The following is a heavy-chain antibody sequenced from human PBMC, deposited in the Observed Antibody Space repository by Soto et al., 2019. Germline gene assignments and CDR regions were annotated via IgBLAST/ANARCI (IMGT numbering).Heavy chain of an antibody. CDR2: IIPIFGTS. D-gene: IGHD3-10*01. V-gene: IGHV1-69*12. CDR1: GGNFSRHA. CDR3: ASDKRILWFGAAPPYSHGMDV. J-gene: IGHJ6*02. Sequence: QVQLVQSGAEVKKPGSSVNVSCKASGGNFSRHALSWVRQAPGQGLEWLGGIIPIFGTSNLAQRYQDRVTISVDESTNTAFMEMRSLRPEDTAVYYCASDKRILWFGAAPPYSHGMDVWGQGTTVIVSS.